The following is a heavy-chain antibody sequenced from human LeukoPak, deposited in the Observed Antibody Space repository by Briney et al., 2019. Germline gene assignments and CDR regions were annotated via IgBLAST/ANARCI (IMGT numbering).Heavy chain of an antibody. CDR2: IYYSGST. J-gene: IGHJ5*02. Sequence: PSETLSLTCTVSGGSISSGGYYWSWIRQHPGKGLEWIGYIYYSGSTYYNPSLKSRVTISVDTSKNQFSLKLSSVTAADTAVYYCARDSGDGYNSNWFDPWGQGTLVTVSS. CDR1: GGSISSGGYY. CDR3: ARDSGDGYNSNWFDP. D-gene: IGHD5-24*01. V-gene: IGHV4-31*03.